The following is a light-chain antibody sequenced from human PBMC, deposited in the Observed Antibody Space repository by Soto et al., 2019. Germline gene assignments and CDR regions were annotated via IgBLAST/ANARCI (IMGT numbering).Light chain of an antibody. Sequence: EIVMTQSLATLSVSPGEGVTLSCRASQSLNSQLAWYQQKPGQAPKLIIYGVSSRATGIPARLSGSGSGTEFALTISRLQSEDSAVYYCQKYYTWPITFGQGTRLEIK. CDR2: GVS. J-gene: IGKJ5*01. CDR1: QSLNSQ. CDR3: QKYYTWPIT. V-gene: IGKV3D-15*01.